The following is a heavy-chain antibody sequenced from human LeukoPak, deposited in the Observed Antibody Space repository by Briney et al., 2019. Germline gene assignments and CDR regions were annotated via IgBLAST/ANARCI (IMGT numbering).Heavy chain of an antibody. CDR3: ARTTPRCGGDCYFYYYYYYMDV. D-gene: IGHD2-21*01. J-gene: IGHJ6*03. Sequence: ASVKVSCKASGYTFTSYGNSWVRQAPGQGLEWMGWISAYNGNTNYAQKLQGRVTMTTDTSTSTAYMELRSLRSDDTAVYYCARTTPRCGGDCYFYYYYYYMDVWGKGTTVTVSS. CDR1: GYTFTSYG. V-gene: IGHV1-18*01. CDR2: ISAYNGNT.